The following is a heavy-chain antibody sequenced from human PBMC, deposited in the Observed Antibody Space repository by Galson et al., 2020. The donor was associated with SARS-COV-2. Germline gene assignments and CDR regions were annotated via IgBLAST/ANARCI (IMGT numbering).Heavy chain of an antibody. CDR2: INYSAST. D-gene: IGHD3-22*01. CDR1: GGPISSGGYY. V-gene: IGHV4-31*03. J-gene: IGHJ2*01. Sequence: ETSETLSLTCTVSGGPISSGGYYWSWIRQHPGKGLEWIGYINYSASTYHNPSLKSRVTISVDTAKNQFSLKLSSVTAADTAVYYCARLGATGAMIVVVDGGFDLWGRGTLVTVSS. CDR3: ARLGATGAMIVVVDGGFDL.